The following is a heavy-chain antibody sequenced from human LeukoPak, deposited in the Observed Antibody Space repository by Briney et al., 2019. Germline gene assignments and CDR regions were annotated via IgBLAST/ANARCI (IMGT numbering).Heavy chain of an antibody. D-gene: IGHD6-13*01. CDR1: GLTFSSYG. V-gene: IGHV3-33*01. CDR2: IWYDGSNK. CDR3: AREEWAAAGTGGQTNDY. Sequence: GGSLRLSCAASGLTFSSYGMHWVRQAPGKGLEWVAVIWYDGSNKYYADSVKGRFTISRDNSKNTLYLQMNSLRAEDTAVYYCAREEWAAAGTGGQTNDYWGQGTLVTVSS. J-gene: IGHJ4*02.